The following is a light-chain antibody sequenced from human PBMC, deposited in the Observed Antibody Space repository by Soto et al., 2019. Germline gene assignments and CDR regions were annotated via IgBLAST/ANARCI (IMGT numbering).Light chain of an antibody. V-gene: IGKV3-20*01. CDR3: QQYGSSPWT. J-gene: IGKJ1*01. CDR2: GAS. CDR1: QSLSSDS. Sequence: EDVLTQFPGTMSLSPGDRATLSCRASQSLSSDSLAWYQQKAGQAPRLLIYGASTRTTGIPDRFSGSGSVTNFTLTISRLEPEDFAVYYCQQYGSSPWTFGQGTKVDIK.